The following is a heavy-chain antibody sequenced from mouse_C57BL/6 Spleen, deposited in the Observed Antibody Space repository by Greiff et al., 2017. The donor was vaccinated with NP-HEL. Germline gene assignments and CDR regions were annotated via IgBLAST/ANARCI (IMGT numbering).Heavy chain of an antibody. V-gene: IGHV1-69*01. CDR1: GYTFTSYW. D-gene: IGHD2-4*01. Sequence: QVQLQQPGAELVMPGASVKLSCKASGYTFTSYWMHWVKQRPGQGLEWIGEIDPSDSYTNYNQKFKGKSTLTVDKSSSTAYMQLSSLTSEDSAVYYCARGSTMTSMDYWGQGTSVTVSS. CDR3: ARGSTMTSMDY. J-gene: IGHJ4*01. CDR2: IDPSDSYT.